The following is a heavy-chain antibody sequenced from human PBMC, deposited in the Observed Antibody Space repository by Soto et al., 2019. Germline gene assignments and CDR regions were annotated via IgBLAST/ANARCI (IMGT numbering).Heavy chain of an antibody. V-gene: IGHV3-7*01. D-gene: IGHD3-3*01. J-gene: IGHJ4*02. CDR3: ARGKGITISGVVIMPYYFDY. CDR1: GFTFTGHW. CDR2: IKEDGSEK. Sequence: GGSLRLSCVASGFTFTGHWMSWVRHAPGKGLEWVANIKEDGSEKYYVDSVKGRFTISRDNAKNSLYLQMNSLRAEDTAVYYCARGKGITISGVVIMPYYFDYWGQGTLVTVSS.